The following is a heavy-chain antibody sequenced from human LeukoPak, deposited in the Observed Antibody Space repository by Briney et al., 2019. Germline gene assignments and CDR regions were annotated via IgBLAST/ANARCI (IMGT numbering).Heavy chain of an antibody. CDR1: GFPFSSYS. V-gene: IGHV3-48*01. J-gene: IGHJ4*02. CDR2: ISASGSNI. CDR3: VRVNGTYFVF. Sequence: GGSQRLSCAVSGFPFSSYSMNWVRQAPGKGLEWVSYISASGSNIYYLDAVKGRFTVSRDNAMNSLFLQMDRPRAEDTAIYYCVRVNGTYFVFWGQGPLVTVSS. D-gene: IGHD2-8*01.